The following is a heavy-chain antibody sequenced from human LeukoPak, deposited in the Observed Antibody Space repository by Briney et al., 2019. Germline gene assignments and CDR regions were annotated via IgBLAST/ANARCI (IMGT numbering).Heavy chain of an antibody. V-gene: IGHV4-59*08. CDR3: ARLYYSGSGSYGTDY. D-gene: IGHD3-10*01. CDR2: IYYSGST. J-gene: IGHJ4*02. Sequence: PSETLSLTCTVSGGSISSYYWSWIRQPPGKGLEWIGYIYYSGSTNYNPSLKSRVTISVDTSKSQFSLKLSSVTAADTAVYYCARLYYSGSGSYGTDYWGQGTLVTVSS. CDR1: GGSISSYY.